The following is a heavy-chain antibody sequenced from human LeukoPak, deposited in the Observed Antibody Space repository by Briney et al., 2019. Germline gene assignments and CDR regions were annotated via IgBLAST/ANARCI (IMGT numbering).Heavy chain of an antibody. CDR2: IYYSGST. CDR1: GGSISSYY. D-gene: IGHD3-22*01. J-gene: IGHJ6*02. CDR3: ARAGYYYDSSGYYLGYYYYYGMDV. V-gene: IGHV4-59*01. Sequence: SETLSLTCTVSGGSISSYYWSWIRQPPGKGLEGIGYIYYSGSTNYTPSLKSRVTISVDTSTNQFSLKLSSVTAADTAVYYCARAGYYYDSSGYYLGYYYYYGMDVWGQGTTVTVSS.